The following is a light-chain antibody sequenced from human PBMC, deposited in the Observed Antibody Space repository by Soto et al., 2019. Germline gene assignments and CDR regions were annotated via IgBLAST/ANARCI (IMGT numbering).Light chain of an antibody. J-gene: IGKJ5*01. CDR1: QSISSY. CDR2: YAS. Sequence: EIVMTQSPATLSVSPGERATLSFRASQSISSYLAWYQQKPGQAPRLLIYYASNRATGIPARFSGTGSGTDFTLAINNLEPEDFAVYYCQVRTNSSIAFGRGTRLEIK. CDR3: QVRTNSSIA. V-gene: IGKV3-11*01.